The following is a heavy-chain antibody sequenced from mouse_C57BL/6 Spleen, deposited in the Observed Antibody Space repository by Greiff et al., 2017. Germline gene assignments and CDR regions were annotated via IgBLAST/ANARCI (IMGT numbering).Heavy chain of an antibody. CDR3: ARQHRDTWFAY. D-gene: IGHD3-1*01. J-gene: IGHJ3*01. CDR1: GYTFTSYW. V-gene: IGHV1-69*01. CDR2: IDPSDSYT. Sequence: QVQLQQSGAELVMPGASVKLSCKASGYTFTSYWMHWVKQRPGQGLEWIGEIDPSDSYTNYNQKFKGKSTLTVDKSSSTAYRQLSSLTSEDSAVXDCARQHRDTWFAYWGQGTLVTVSA.